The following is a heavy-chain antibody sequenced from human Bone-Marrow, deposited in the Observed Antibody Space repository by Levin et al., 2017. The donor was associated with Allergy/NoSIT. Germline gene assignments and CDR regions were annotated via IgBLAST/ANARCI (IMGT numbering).Heavy chain of an antibody. D-gene: IGHD2-15*01. J-gene: IGHJ4*02. CDR2: IKYDGSFT. CDR1: GFTFSSCD. Sequence: GGSLRLSCAASGFTFSSCDMNWFRQAPGKGLVWVSNIKYDGSFTVHADSVKGRFSISRDNAKNTLDLLMTSLRAEDTAIYYCARDPNWSGGEWGPGTLVTVSS. V-gene: IGHV3-74*01. CDR3: ARDPNWSGGE.